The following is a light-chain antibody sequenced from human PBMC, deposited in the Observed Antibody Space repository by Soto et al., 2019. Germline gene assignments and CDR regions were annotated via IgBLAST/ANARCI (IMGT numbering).Light chain of an antibody. CDR2: SNN. CDR3: AAWDESPNVPV. J-gene: IGLJ2*01. Sequence: QSVLTHPPSASGSPRQRFTISFSGSNSNIGRNTVNWYQQLRGAAPNLLIYSNNERPSGVPDRFSGSKSGTSASLAISGLQSEDEADYYCAAWDESPNVPVFGGGTKLTVL. V-gene: IGLV1-44*01. CDR1: NSNIGRNT.